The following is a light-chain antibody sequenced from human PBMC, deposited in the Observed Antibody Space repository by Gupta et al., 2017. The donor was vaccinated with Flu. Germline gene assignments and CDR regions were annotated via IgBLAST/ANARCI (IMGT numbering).Light chain of an antibody. V-gene: IGKV1-5*03. J-gene: IGKJ1*01. CDR1: QSITSR. CDR3: QQYDTYWT. CDR2: RAS. Sequence: DIQMTQSPSTLSASVGDRVTITCRASQSITSRLTWYQQKPGKAPKLLIYRASSLESGVPSRCSGSGSETEFTLTSSSLQPDDFATYYCQQYDTYWTFGQGTKVEIK.